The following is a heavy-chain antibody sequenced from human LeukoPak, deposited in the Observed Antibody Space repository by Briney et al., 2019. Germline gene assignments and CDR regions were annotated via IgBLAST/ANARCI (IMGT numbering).Heavy chain of an antibody. V-gene: IGHV1-18*01. J-gene: IGHJ3*02. Sequence: ASVKVSCKASGYTFTSYGISWVRQAPGQGLEWMGWISAYNGNTNYAQKLQGRVTMTTDTSTSTAYMELRSLRSDDTAVYYCARDLSIAARHGDAFDIRGQGTMVTVSS. CDR3: ARDLSIAARHGDAFDI. D-gene: IGHD6-6*01. CDR2: ISAYNGNT. CDR1: GYTFTSYG.